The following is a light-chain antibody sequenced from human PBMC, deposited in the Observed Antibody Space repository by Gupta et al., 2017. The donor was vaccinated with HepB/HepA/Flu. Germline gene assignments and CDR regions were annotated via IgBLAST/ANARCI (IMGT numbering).Light chain of an antibody. J-gene: IGKJ1*01. V-gene: IGKV3-15*01. CDR1: QSVSDK. CDR2: GPS. CDR3: QQDSNWPPS. Sequence: EIVMTQSPATLSVSPGDTATLSCRASQSVSDKLAWYQQKPGQAPRLPIYGPSTRATGVPARFSGSGSGTESTLTISSLQSEDLAVYYCQQDSNWPPSFGQGTKVEMK.